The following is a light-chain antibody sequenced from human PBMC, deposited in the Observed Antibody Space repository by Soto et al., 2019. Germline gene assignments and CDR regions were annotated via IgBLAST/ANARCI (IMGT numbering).Light chain of an antibody. CDR3: QSYDSSFGV. CDR1: SGSIASNN. V-gene: IGLV6-57*04. Sequence: NFMLTQPHSVSESPGKTVTISCTRSSGSIASNNVQWYQQRPGSAPTTVIYEDNQRPSGVPDRFSGSTDGSSNSASLTIYGLQTEDEADYYCQSYDSSFGVFGGGTKLTVL. CDR2: EDN. J-gene: IGLJ2*01.